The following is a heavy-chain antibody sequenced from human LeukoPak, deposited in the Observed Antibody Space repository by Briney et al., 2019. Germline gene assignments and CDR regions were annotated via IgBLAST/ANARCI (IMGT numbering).Heavy chain of an antibody. D-gene: IGHD3-22*01. CDR2: MNPNSGNT. V-gene: IGHV1-8*03. Sequence: ASVKVSCKASGYTFTSYDINWVRQATGQGLEWMGWMNPNSGNTGYAQKFQGRVTITRNTSISTAYMELSSLGSEDTAVYYCARASYYDSSGYFDYWGQGTLVTVSS. J-gene: IGHJ4*02. CDR1: GYTFTSYD. CDR3: ARASYYDSSGYFDY.